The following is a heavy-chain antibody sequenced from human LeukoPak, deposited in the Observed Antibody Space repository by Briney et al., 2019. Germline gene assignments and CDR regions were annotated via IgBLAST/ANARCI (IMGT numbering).Heavy chain of an antibody. CDR2: IKQDGSEK. CDR1: GFTFSSYW. D-gene: IGHD3-10*01. J-gene: IGHJ4*02. CDR3: ARNLWLEDYYFDY. V-gene: IGHV3-7*01. Sequence: PGGSLRLPCAASGFTFSSYWMSWVRQAPGKGLEWVANIKQDGSEKYYVDSVKGRFTISRDNAKNSQYLQMNSLRAEDTAAYYCARNLWLEDYYFDYWGQGTLVTVSS.